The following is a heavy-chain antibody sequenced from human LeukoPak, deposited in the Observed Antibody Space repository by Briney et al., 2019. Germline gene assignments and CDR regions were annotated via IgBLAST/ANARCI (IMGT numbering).Heavy chain of an antibody. D-gene: IGHD2-21*02. Sequence: GGSLRLSCAASGLTFSSYGMHWVRQAPGKGLEWVAVISYDGSNKYYADSVKGRLTISRDNTKNTLYLQMNSLRAEDTAVYYCARDYCGGDCYALDYWGQGTLVTVSS. J-gene: IGHJ4*02. CDR1: GLTFSSYG. V-gene: IGHV3-30*03. CDR3: ARDYCGGDCYALDY. CDR2: ISYDGSNK.